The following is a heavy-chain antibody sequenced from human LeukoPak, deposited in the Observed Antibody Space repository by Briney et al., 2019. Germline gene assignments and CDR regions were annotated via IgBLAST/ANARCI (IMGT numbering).Heavy chain of an antibody. Sequence: RGSLRLSCAASGFTFSSFWMTWVRQAPGKGLEWVANINQDGSEKHYVDSLKGRFTISRDNAKNSLYLQMNTLRAEDTAVYYCARDRSTSGGQYWGQGTLVTVSS. D-gene: IGHD3-10*01. CDR1: GFTFSSFW. CDR3: ARDRSTSGGQY. V-gene: IGHV3-7*01. J-gene: IGHJ4*02. CDR2: INQDGSEK.